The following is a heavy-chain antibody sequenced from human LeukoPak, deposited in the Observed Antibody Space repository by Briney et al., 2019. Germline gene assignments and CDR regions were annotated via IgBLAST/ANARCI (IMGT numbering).Heavy chain of an antibody. V-gene: IGHV4-59*01. D-gene: IGHD4-17*01. Sequence: SETLSLTCTVSGGSISSYYWSWIRQPPGKGLEWIGYIYYSGSTNYNPSLKSRVTISVDTSKNQFSLKLSSVTAADTAVYYCAREGGDYDEYFQHWGQGTLVTVSS. J-gene: IGHJ1*01. CDR1: GGSISSYY. CDR3: AREGGDYDEYFQH. CDR2: IYYSGST.